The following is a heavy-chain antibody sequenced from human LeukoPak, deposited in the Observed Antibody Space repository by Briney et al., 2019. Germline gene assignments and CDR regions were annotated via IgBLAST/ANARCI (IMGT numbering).Heavy chain of an antibody. D-gene: IGHD6-19*01. CDR2: IKQDGSEK. CDR1: GFTFSNAW. J-gene: IGHJ5*02. Sequence: PGGSLRLSCAASGFTFSNAWMSWVRQAPGKGLEWVANIKQDGSEKYYVDSVKGRFTISRDNAKNSLYLQMNSLRAEDTAVYYCARSIAVAGVFGYLFSREYNWFDPWGQGTLVTVSS. CDR3: ARSIAVAGVFGYLFSREYNWFDP. V-gene: IGHV3-7*01.